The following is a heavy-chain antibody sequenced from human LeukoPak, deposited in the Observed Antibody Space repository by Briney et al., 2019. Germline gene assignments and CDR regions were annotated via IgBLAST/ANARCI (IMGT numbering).Heavy chain of an antibody. D-gene: IGHD2-8*01. V-gene: IGHV3-33*06. J-gene: IGHJ6*02. Sequence: GRSLRLSCAASGFTFSSYGMHWVRQAPGKGLEWVAVIWYDGSNKYYADSVKGRFTISRDNSKNTLYLQMNSLRAEDTAVYYCAKSPNDDYYYYYGMDVWGQGTTVTVSS. CDR1: GFTFSSYG. CDR3: AKSPNDDYYYYYGMDV. CDR2: IWYDGSNK.